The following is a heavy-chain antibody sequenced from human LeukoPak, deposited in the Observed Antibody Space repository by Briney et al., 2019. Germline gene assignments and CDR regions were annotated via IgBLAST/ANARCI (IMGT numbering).Heavy chain of an antibody. CDR1: GFTFSSYG. CDR3: AKDGAAYDSSGYYYQD. D-gene: IGHD3-22*01. J-gene: IGHJ1*01. V-gene: IGHV3-30*02. CDR2: IRYDGSNK. Sequence: GGSLRLSCAASGFTFSSYGMHWVRQAPGKGLEWVAFIRYDGSNKYYADSVKGRFTISRDNSKNTLYLQMNSLRAEDTAVYYCAKDGAAYDSSGYYYQDWGQGTLVNVSS.